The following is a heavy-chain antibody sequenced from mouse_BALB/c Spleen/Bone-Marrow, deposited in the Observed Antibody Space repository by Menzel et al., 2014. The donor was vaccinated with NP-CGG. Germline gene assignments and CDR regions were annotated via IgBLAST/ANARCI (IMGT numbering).Heavy chain of an antibody. D-gene: IGHD1-1*01. CDR1: GFNIKDTY. J-gene: IGHJ3*01. V-gene: IGHV14-3*02. Sequence: EVQLQQSGAELVKPGASVKLSYTASGFNIKDTYIHWVKQRPEQGLEWIGGIDPANGNTKYDPKFQGKATITADTSSNTAYLQLSSLTSEDTAVYYRARDYGRTAWFAYWGQGTLVTVTA. CDR3: ARDYGRTAWFAY. CDR2: IDPANGNT.